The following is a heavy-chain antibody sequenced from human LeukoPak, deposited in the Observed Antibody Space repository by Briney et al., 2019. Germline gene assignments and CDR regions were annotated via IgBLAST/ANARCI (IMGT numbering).Heavy chain of an antibody. CDR1: GGSISSGGYY. CDR3: ASRRITIFGVDDAFDI. Sequence: SETLSLTCTVSGGSISSGGYYWSWIRQPPGKGLEWIGYIYHSGSTYYNPSLKSRVTISVDRSKNQFSLKLSSVTAADTAVYYCASRRITIFGVDDAFDIWGQGTMVTVPS. J-gene: IGHJ3*02. D-gene: IGHD3-3*01. V-gene: IGHV4-30-2*01. CDR2: IYHSGST.